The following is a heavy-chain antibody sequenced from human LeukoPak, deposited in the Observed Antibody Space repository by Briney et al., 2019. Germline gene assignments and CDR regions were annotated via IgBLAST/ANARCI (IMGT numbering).Heavy chain of an antibody. CDR1: GFTFSSYG. V-gene: IGHV3-30*03. J-gene: IGHJ4*02. CDR3: ARDRLIMGYCSSTSCSVSYFDY. Sequence: PGRSLRLSCAASGFTFSSYGMHWVRQAPGKGLEWVAVISYDGGNKYYADSVKGRFTITRDNSKNTLYLQMNSLRAEDTAVYYCARDRLIMGYCSSTSCSVSYFDYWGQGTLVTVSS. D-gene: IGHD2-2*01. CDR2: ISYDGGNK.